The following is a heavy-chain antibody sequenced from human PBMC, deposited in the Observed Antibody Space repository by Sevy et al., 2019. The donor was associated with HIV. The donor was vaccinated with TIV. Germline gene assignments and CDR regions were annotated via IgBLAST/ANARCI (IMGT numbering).Heavy chain of an antibody. D-gene: IGHD2-15*01. CDR3: ARELLQGFYYYYMDV. CDR1: GFTFSDYA. Sequence: GGSLRLSCAASGFTFSDYAFHWVRQAPGKGLEWLAVISFDGNKQYFADSVQGRFTISRDSLKNTVSLHMNSLRVEDTAVYFCARELLQGFYYYYMDVWGKGTTVTVSS. V-gene: IGHV3-30-3*01. J-gene: IGHJ6*03. CDR2: ISFDGNKQ.